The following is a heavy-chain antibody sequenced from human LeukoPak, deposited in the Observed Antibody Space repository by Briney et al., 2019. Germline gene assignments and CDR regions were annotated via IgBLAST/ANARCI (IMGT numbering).Heavy chain of an antibody. V-gene: IGHV3-30-3*01. CDR1: GFTFSSYA. CDR2: ISYDGSNK. CDR3: ARDGSEIQAPVTFGYYFDY. D-gene: IGHD3-10*01. J-gene: IGHJ4*02. Sequence: GGSLRLSCAASGFTFSSYAMHWVRQAPGKGLEWVAVISYDGSNKYYADSVKGRFTISRDNSKNTLYLQMNSLRAEDTAVYYCARDGSEIQAPVTFGYYFDYWGQGTLVTVSS.